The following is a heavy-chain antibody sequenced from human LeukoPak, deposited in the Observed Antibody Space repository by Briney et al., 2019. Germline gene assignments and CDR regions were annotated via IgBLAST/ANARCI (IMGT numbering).Heavy chain of an antibody. CDR1: GFTFSTYA. CDR3: AREPDMDV. Sequence: GGSLRLSCAASGFTFSTYAMSWVRQAPGKGLEWVSGISWNGGSTGYADSVKGRFTISRDNAKNSLYLQMNSLRAEDTALYYCAREPDMDVWGKGTTVTISS. V-gene: IGHV3-20*04. J-gene: IGHJ6*03. CDR2: ISWNGGST.